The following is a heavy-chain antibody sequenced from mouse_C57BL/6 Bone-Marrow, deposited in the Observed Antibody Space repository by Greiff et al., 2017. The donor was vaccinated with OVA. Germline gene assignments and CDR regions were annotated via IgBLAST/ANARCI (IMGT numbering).Heavy chain of an antibody. CDR2: ISYDGSN. Sequence: VQLKESGPGLVKPSQSLSLTCSVTGYSITSGYYWNWIRQFPGNKLEWMGYISYDGSNNYNPSLKNRISITRDTSKNQFFLKLNSVTTEDTATYYCASSRLLRYWYFDVWGTGTTVTVSS. V-gene: IGHV3-6*01. CDR1: GYSITSGYY. J-gene: IGHJ1*03. CDR3: ASSRLLRYWYFDV. D-gene: IGHD1-1*01.